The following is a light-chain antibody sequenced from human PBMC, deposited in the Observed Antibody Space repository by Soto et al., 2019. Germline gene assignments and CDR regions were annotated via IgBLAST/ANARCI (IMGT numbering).Light chain of an antibody. Sequence: DIVMTQSPLSLPVTPGEPASISCRSSQSLLHSNGYNYLDWYLQKPGQSPQLLIYLGSNRSSGVPDRFSGSGSGTDFTLKISRVEAEDVGVYYCMQARPEITFGQGTRLEIK. V-gene: IGKV2-28*01. CDR2: LGS. CDR3: MQARPEIT. CDR1: QSLLHSNGYNY. J-gene: IGKJ5*01.